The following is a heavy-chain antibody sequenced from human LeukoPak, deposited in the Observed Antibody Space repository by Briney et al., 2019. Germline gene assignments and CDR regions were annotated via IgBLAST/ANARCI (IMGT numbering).Heavy chain of an antibody. Sequence: GGSLRLSCAASGFTFSSYWMSWFRQAPGKGLEWVANIKQDGSEKYYVDSVKGRFTISRDNAKNSLYLQMNSLRAEDTAVYYCARDIGCSSTSCGGDYFDYWGQGTLVTVSS. J-gene: IGHJ4*02. CDR3: ARDIGCSSTSCGGDYFDY. V-gene: IGHV3-7*01. CDR1: GFTFSSYW. D-gene: IGHD2-2*01. CDR2: IKQDGSEK.